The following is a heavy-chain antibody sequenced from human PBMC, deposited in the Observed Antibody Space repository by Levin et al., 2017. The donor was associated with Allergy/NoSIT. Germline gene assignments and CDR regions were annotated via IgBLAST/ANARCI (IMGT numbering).Heavy chain of an antibody. CDR3: ATERGYYYGSGSRDY. CDR1: GFTFSSYS. Sequence: TAGGSLRLSCAASGFTFSSYSMNWVRQAPGKGLEWVSSISSSSSYIYYADSVKGRFTISRDNAKNSLYLQMNSLRAEDTAVYYCATERGYYYGSGSRDYWGQGTLVTVSS. V-gene: IGHV3-21*01. D-gene: IGHD3-10*01. J-gene: IGHJ4*02. CDR2: ISSSSSYI.